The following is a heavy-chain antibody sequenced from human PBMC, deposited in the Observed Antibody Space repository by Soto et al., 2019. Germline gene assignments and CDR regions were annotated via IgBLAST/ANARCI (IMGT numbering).Heavy chain of an antibody. Sequence: SETLSLTCAVSGGSFSGYYWSWIRQPPGKGLEWIGEINHSGSNNYNPSLKSRVTISVDTSKNQFSLKLSSVTAADTAVYYCARGGVGYCSSTSCYPPFRYYYYGMDVWGQGTTVTVSS. CDR2: INHSGSN. D-gene: IGHD2-2*01. CDR3: ARGGVGYCSSTSCYPPFRYYYYGMDV. V-gene: IGHV4-34*01. CDR1: GGSFSGYY. J-gene: IGHJ6*02.